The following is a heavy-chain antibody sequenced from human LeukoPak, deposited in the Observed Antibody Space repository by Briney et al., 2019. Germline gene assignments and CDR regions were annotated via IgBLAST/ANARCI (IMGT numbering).Heavy chain of an antibody. V-gene: IGHV3-23*01. D-gene: IGHD1-26*01. Sequence: GGSLRLSCVASGFTFKNYVMNWVRQAPGEGLEWLATIYGSGVSISYADPVKGRFTISRDNSNNTLYLQMNSLRAEETAMYYCAKDLGWELPAEAYWGQGILVTVSS. CDR1: GFTFKNYV. CDR2: IYGSGVSI. J-gene: IGHJ4*02. CDR3: AKDLGWELPAEAY.